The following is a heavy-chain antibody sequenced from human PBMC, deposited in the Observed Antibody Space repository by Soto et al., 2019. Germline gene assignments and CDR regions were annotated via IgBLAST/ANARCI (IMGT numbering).Heavy chain of an antibody. D-gene: IGHD6-19*01. CDR1: GGTFSSYT. CDR3: ARDRSSGRAFDY. J-gene: IGHJ4*02. V-gene: IGHV1-69*08. Sequence: QVQLVQSGAEVKKPGSSVKVSCKASGGTFSSYTISWVRRAPGQGLEWMGRIIPILGIANYAQKFQGRVTITADKSTSTAYMELSSLRSEDTAVYYCARDRSSGRAFDYWGQGTLVTVSS. CDR2: IIPILGIA.